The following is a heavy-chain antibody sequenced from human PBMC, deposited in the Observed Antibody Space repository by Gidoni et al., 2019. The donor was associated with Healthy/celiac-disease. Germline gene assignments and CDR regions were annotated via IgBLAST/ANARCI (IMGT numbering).Heavy chain of an antibody. CDR2: IKQDGSEK. J-gene: IGHJ4*02. V-gene: IGHV3-7*03. D-gene: IGHD1-26*01. CDR1: GFTFSSYW. Sequence: EVQLVESGGGLVQPGGSLRLSCAASGFTFSSYWIGWVRQAPGKGLEWVANIKQDGSEKYYVDSVKGRFTISRDIAKNSLYLQMNSLRAEDTAVYYCARVGIVGATNLLASMSFFGYWGQGTLVTVSS. CDR3: ARVGIVGATNLLASMSFFGY.